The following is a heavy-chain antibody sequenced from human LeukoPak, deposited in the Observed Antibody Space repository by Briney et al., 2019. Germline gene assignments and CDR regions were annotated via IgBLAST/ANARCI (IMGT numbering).Heavy chain of an antibody. Sequence: ASVKVSCKASGYTFTSYGISWVRQAPGQGLEWMGWISAYNSNTNYAQKLQGRVTMTTDTSTSTAYMELRSLRSDDTAVYYCAREGRITGTTWRDAFDIWGQGTMVTVSS. CDR1: GYTFTSYG. CDR3: AREGRITGTTWRDAFDI. D-gene: IGHD1-7*01. J-gene: IGHJ3*02. CDR2: ISAYNSNT. V-gene: IGHV1-18*01.